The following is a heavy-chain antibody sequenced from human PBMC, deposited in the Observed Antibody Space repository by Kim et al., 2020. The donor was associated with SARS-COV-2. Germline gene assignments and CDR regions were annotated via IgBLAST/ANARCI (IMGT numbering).Heavy chain of an antibody. CDR3: ARVSLRYFDWLKSPLDTAHYYGMDV. CDR2: ISAYNGNT. Sequence: ASVKVSCKASGYTFTSYGISWVRQAPGQGLEWMGWISAYNGNTNYAQKLQGRVTMTTDTSTSTAYMELRSLRSDDTAVYYCARVSLRYFDWLKSPLDTAHYYGMDVWGQGTTVTVSS. V-gene: IGHV1-18*01. CDR1: GYTFTSYG. J-gene: IGHJ6*02. D-gene: IGHD3-9*01.